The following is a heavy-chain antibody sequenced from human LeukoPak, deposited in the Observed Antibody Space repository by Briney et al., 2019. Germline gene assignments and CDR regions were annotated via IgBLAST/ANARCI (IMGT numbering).Heavy chain of an antibody. CDR1: GYRFTSYW. V-gene: IGHV5-51*01. CDR3: ARHTNGVMEDY. CDR2: IYPGDSDT. J-gene: IGHJ4*02. D-gene: IGHD2-8*01. Sequence: GESLKISCKASGYRFTSYWIAWVRQVPGKGLEWMGIIYPGDSDTKYSPSFQGQVIISADKSISTAYLQWSSLKASDTAMYFCARHTNGVMEDYWGQGTLVTVSS.